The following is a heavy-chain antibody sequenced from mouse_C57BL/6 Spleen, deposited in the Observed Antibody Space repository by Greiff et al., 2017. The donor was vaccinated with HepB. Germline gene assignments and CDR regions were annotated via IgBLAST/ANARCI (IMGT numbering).Heavy chain of an antibody. V-gene: IGHV14-2*01. CDR1: GFNIRDYY. CDR3: ARHGSGDY. CDR2: IDPEDGET. J-gene: IGHJ3*01. D-gene: IGHD1-1*01. Sequence: EVQLQQSGAELVKPGASVKLSCTASGFNIRDYYMHWVKQRTEQGLEWIGRIDPEDGETKYAGKFQGKATITADTSSNTAYLQLSSLTSEDTAVYYCARHGSGDYWGQGTLVTVS.